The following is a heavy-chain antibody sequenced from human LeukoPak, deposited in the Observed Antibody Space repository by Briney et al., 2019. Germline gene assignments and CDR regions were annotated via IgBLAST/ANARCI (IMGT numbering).Heavy chain of an antibody. V-gene: IGHV3-7*03. CDR1: GFTFSSYW. Sequence: GGSLRLSCAASGFTFSSYWMSWVRQAPGKGLERVAHIKQDGREKYYVDSVRGRFTISRDNAKNPLYLQINSLRPKDTAVYYGARGTVTGITGYWGQGTLVTVSS. J-gene: IGHJ4*02. D-gene: IGHD1-20*01. CDR3: ARGTVTGITGY. CDR2: IKQDGREK.